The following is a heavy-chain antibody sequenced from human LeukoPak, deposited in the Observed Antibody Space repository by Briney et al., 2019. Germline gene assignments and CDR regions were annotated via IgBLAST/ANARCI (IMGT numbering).Heavy chain of an antibody. Sequence: GGSLRLSCVASGFPFSSYWMTWVRQAPGKGLEWVANIKQDGSKKSYVDSVKGRFTISRDNAKNSLCLQMNSLRAEDTAIYYCTRVGYIDEGIDYWGQGTLVTVSS. CDR1: GFPFSSYW. CDR3: TRVGYIDEGIDY. CDR2: IKQDGSKK. D-gene: IGHD5-24*01. J-gene: IGHJ4*02. V-gene: IGHV3-7*04.